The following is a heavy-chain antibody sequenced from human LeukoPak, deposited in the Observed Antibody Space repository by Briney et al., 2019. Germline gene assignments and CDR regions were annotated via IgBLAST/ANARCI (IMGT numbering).Heavy chain of an antibody. CDR2: IISIFGTA. D-gene: IGHD3-22*01. Sequence: SVKVSCKASGGTFISYAISRVRQAPGQGLEWMGGIISIFGTANYAQKFQGRVTITADEATSTAYMELSSLRSEDTAVYYCARGRFTMIVVGTYNDAFDIWGQGTMVTVSS. CDR3: ARGRFTMIVVGTYNDAFDI. J-gene: IGHJ3*02. CDR1: GGTFISYA. V-gene: IGHV1-69*13.